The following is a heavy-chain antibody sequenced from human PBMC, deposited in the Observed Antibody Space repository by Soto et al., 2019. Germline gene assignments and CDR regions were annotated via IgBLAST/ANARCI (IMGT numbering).Heavy chain of an antibody. D-gene: IGHD6-6*01. J-gene: IGHJ6*03. CDR1: SGSISSSNW. V-gene: IGHV4-4*02. CDR2: IYHSGST. Sequence: QVQLQESGPGLVKPSGTLSLTCAVSSGSISSSNWWSWVRQPPGKGLEWIGEIYHSGSTNYNPSLKSLVTISVDKSNNQFSLKLSSVTAADTAVYYCARQSYSSSSHYYYYYMDVWGKGTTVTVSS. CDR3: ARQSYSSSSHYYYYYMDV.